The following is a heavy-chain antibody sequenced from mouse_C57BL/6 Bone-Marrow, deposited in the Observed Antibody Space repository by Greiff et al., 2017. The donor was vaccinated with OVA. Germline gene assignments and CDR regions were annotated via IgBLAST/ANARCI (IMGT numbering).Heavy chain of an antibody. Sequence: VQLVESGAKLVRPGASVKLSCKASGYTFTDYYINWVKQRPGQGLEWIARIYPGSGNTYYNEKFKGKATLTAEKSSSTAYMQLSSLTSEDSAVYFCARLDYYGSSYEDYWGQGTTLTVSS. CDR3: ARLDYYGSSYEDY. V-gene: IGHV1-76*01. J-gene: IGHJ2*01. D-gene: IGHD1-1*01. CDR2: IYPGSGNT. CDR1: GYTFTDYY.